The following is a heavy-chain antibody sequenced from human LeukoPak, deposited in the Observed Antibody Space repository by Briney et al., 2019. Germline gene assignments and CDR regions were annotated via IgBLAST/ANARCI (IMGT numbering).Heavy chain of an antibody. CDR3: AREGDCSGGSCYSYYYMDV. CDR2: INPNSGGT. D-gene: IGHD2-15*01. Sequence: ASVKVSCKASGYTFTSYAMNWVRQAPGQGLEWMGWINPNSGGTNYAQKFQGRVTMTRDTSISTAYMELSRLRSDDTAVYYCAREGDCSGGSCYSYYYMDVWGKGTTVTVSS. J-gene: IGHJ6*03. CDR1: GYTFTSYA. V-gene: IGHV1-2*02.